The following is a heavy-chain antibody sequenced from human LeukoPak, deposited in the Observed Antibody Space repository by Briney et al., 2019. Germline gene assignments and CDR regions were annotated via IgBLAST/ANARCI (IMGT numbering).Heavy chain of an antibody. CDR2: INHSGST. J-gene: IGHJ6*03. Sequence: SETLSLTCAVYGGSFSGYYWSWIRQPPGKGLEWIGEINHSGSTNYNPSLKSRVTISVDTSKNQFSLKLSSVTAADTAVYFCAREAAAGPAYYHYYMDVWGKGTTVTVSS. CDR3: AREAAAGPAYYHYYMDV. CDR1: GGSFSGYY. V-gene: IGHV4-34*01. D-gene: IGHD6-13*01.